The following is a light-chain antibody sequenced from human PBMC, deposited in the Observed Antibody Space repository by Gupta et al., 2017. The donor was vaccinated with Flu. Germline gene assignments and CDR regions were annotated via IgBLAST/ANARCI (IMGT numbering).Light chain of an antibody. Sequence: QSALTQPPSASGSPGQSVTISCTGTSSDVGGYNYVSWYQQHPGKAPKLIIYEVSKRPSGVPDRFSGSKSGNTAPLTVSGLQAEDEADYYCTSNAGSSYVFGTGTNVAVL. V-gene: IGLV2-8*01. CDR2: EVS. CDR3: TSNAGSSYV. CDR1: SSDVGGYNY. J-gene: IGLJ1*01.